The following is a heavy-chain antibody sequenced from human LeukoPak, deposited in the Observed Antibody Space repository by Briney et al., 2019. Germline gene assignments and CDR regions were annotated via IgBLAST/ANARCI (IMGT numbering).Heavy chain of an antibody. CDR1: GGSFSGYY. CDR3: ARESTHQWLRDY. V-gene: IGHV4-34*01. Sequence: PSETLSLTCAVYGGSFSGYYWSWIRQPPGKGLEWIGEINHSGSTNYNPSLKSRVTISVDTSKNQFSLKLSSVTAADTAVYYCARESTHQWLRDYWGQGTLVTVSS. D-gene: IGHD5-12*01. CDR2: INHSGST. J-gene: IGHJ4*02.